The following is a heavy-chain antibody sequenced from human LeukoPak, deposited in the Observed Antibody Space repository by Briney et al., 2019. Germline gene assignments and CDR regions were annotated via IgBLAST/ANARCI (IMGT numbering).Heavy chain of an antibody. J-gene: IGHJ5*02. CDR1: GFTFSSYS. Sequence: GGSLRLSCAASGFTFSSYSMNWVRQAPGKGLEWVSSITSSSSYIYYADSAKGRFTISRDNAKNSLYLQKNSLRAEDTAVYYCARENWEYYDILTGYSVSWFDPWGQGTPVTVSS. CDR3: ARENWEYYDILTGYSVSWFDP. V-gene: IGHV3-21*04. CDR2: ITSSSSYI. D-gene: IGHD3-9*01.